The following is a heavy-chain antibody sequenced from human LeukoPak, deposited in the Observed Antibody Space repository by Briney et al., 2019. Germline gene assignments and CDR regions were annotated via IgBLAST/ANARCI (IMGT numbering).Heavy chain of an antibody. D-gene: IGHD2-21*02. J-gene: IGHJ3*02. Sequence: ASVKVSCKASGYTLTSYYMNWVRQAPGQGLEWMGIINPSGGSTTYAQKFQGRVTMTRDTSTSTVYMELSSLRSEDTAVYYCARCLRGGDFVAQDAFDIWGQGTMVTVSS. V-gene: IGHV1-46*01. CDR1: GYTLTSYY. CDR2: INPSGGST. CDR3: ARCLRGGDFVAQDAFDI.